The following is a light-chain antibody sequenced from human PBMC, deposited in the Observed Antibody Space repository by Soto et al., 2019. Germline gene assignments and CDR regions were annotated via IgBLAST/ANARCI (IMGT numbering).Light chain of an antibody. Sequence: DIQMTQSPSTLSASVGDRATITCRASQSIGTWLAWYQQKPGKAPKLLIYDASTLESGVPSRFSGSGSGTEFTLIISSLQPDDFATYYCQQYDTYSMYTFGQGTKVDIK. V-gene: IGKV1-5*01. J-gene: IGKJ2*01. CDR2: DAS. CDR3: QQYDTYSMYT. CDR1: QSIGTW.